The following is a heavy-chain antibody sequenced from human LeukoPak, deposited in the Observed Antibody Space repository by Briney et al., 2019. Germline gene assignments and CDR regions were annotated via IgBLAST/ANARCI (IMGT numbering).Heavy chain of an antibody. Sequence: GASVKVSCKASGYTFTYYYMHRVRQAPGQGREWVGWINPNNGATNYAQKFQGRVTMTCDTSISTAYMELTSLRSDDTAVYYCARTASGSYTDCWGQGTLVTVSS. V-gene: IGHV1-2*02. CDR3: ARTASGSYTDC. CDR2: INPNNGAT. CDR1: GYTFTYYY. J-gene: IGHJ4*02. D-gene: IGHD1-26*01.